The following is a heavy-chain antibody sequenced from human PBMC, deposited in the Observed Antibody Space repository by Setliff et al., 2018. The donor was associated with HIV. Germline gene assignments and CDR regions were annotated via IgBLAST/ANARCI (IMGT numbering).Heavy chain of an antibody. CDR3: ARATTGYSSIWYRNGLTYYYYMDV. J-gene: IGHJ6*03. V-gene: IGHV4-34*01. CDR1: GGSFSDYS. D-gene: IGHD6-13*01. Sequence: PSETLSLTCAVYGGSFSDYSWTWTRQPPGRGLEWIGEINHSGSTSYNPSLKSRVSMSVDTSKNQFSLKLSSVTAADTAIFYCARATTGYSSIWYRNGLTYYYYMDVWGRGTKVTVSS. CDR2: INHSGST.